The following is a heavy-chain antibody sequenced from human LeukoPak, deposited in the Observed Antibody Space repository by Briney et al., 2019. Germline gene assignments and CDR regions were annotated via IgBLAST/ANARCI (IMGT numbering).Heavy chain of an antibody. Sequence: PGRSLRLSCAASGFTFSSYWMHWVRQAPGKGLVWVSRISNDGSTYADSVKGRFTISRDNAKNTLYLQMSSLRAEDTAVYYCASGPSGSYQRYDYWGQGTLVTVSS. CDR2: ISNDGS. CDR1: GFTFSSYW. V-gene: IGHV3-74*01. CDR3: ASGPSGSYQRYDY. J-gene: IGHJ4*02. D-gene: IGHD1-26*01.